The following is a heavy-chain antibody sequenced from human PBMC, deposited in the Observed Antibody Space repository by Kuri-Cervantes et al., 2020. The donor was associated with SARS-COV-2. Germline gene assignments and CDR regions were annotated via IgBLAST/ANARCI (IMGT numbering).Heavy chain of an antibody. Sequence: GGSLRLSCAASGFTFSSYAMHWVRQAPDKGLEWVAVISYDGSNKYYADSVKGRFTISRDNSKDTLYLQMNSLRAEDTAVYYCARDLDTVTTLYYFDYWGQGTLVTVSS. D-gene: IGHD4-17*01. V-gene: IGHV3-30-3*01. CDR1: GFTFSSYA. CDR2: ISYDGSNK. CDR3: ARDLDTVTTLYYFDY. J-gene: IGHJ4*02.